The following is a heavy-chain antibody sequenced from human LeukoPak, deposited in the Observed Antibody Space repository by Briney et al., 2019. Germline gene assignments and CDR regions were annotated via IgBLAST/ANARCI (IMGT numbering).Heavy chain of an antibody. CDR3: AGGLWSTYYFDY. Sequence: SETLSLTCTVSGGSISSRSYYWGWIRQPPGKGLEWIGSIYYSGSTYYNPSLKSRVTISVDTSKNQFSLKLSSVTAADTAVYYCAGGLWSTYYFDYWGQGTLVTVSS. J-gene: IGHJ4*02. V-gene: IGHV4-39*07. CDR1: GGSISSRSYY. D-gene: IGHD5-18*01. CDR2: IYYSGST.